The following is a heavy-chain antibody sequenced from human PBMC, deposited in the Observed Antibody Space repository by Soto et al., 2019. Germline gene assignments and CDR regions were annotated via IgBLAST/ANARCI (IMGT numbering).Heavy chain of an antibody. V-gene: IGHV3-48*03. J-gene: IGHJ3*01. CDR2: ISSSGSTL. Sequence: PGGSLRLSCAASGFIFSRYEMIWVRKAPGKGLEWVSYISSSGSTLFYADSVKGRFTISRDDAKNSLYLQMNSLRAEDTAVYYCASDNALPDVFNVWGQGTRLTVS. CDR1: GFIFSRYE. CDR3: ASDNALPDVFNV.